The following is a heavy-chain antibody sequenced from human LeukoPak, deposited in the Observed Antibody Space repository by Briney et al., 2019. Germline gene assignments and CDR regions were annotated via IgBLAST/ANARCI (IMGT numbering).Heavy chain of an antibody. V-gene: IGHV5-51*01. Sequence: GESLKISCQTSGYSFSTYWIGWVRQMPGKGLEWMGIIYPGDSDTIYDPSFQGQVTISVDKSNNTAYLQWSSLKASDTAIYYCAQQGAYGSGTYGGFDYWGQGTLVTASS. CDR1: GYSFSTYW. CDR3: AQQGAYGSGTYGGFDY. D-gene: IGHD3-10*01. J-gene: IGHJ4*02. CDR2: IYPGDSDT.